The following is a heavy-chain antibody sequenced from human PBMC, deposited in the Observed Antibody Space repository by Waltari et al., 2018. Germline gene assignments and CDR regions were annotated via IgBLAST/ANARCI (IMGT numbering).Heavy chain of an antibody. V-gene: IGHV3-23*01. D-gene: IGHD6-19*01. J-gene: IGHJ4*02. CDR2: IGGGGGHI. CDR3: VRESPIAVAGS. CDR1: GFTFTNYP. Sequence: EVQLLESGGGLVQPGGSLRLSCAASGFTFTNYPMSWVRQAPGKGLEWVSAIGGGGGHIDYADSVNGRFTISRDNSNNTVYLQMNSLRVDDTAVYYCVRESPIAVAGSWGQGTLVTVSS.